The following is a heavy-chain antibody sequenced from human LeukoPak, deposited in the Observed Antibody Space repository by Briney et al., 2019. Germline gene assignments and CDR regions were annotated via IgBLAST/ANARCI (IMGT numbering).Heavy chain of an antibody. CDR3: ARDSGYYGSGSYAFCFDY. J-gene: IGHJ4*02. D-gene: IGHD3-10*01. CDR2: IYYSGST. V-gene: IGHV4-59*12. Sequence: PSETLSLTCTVSGGSISNYYWSWIQQPPGKGLEWIGTIYYSGSTYYNPSLKSRVTISVDTSKNQFSLKLSSVTAADTAVYYCARDSGYYGSGSYAFCFDYWGQGTLVTVSS. CDR1: GGSISNYY.